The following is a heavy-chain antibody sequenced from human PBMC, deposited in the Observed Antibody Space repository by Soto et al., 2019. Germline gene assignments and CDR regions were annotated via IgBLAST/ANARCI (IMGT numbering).Heavy chain of an antibody. V-gene: IGHV3-23*01. CDR1: GFTFGHFG. CDR3: AKIVWDMPATGSYLAY. Sequence: EVQLLESGGGLVQPGGSLRLSCAASGFTFGHFGMSWVRQAPGKGLEWVSSISGSGGSTYYADSVKGRCTVSSENSKETLYLQMNGLRAEDTDVYYCAKIVWDMPATGSYLAYWGQGALVTVSS. J-gene: IGHJ4*02. D-gene: IGHD2-21*01. CDR2: ISGSGGST.